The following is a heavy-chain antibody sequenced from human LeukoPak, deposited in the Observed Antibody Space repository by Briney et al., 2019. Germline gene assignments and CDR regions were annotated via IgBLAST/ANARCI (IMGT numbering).Heavy chain of an antibody. D-gene: IGHD3-10*01. CDR3: AKGYWGYYGSGSYYNDY. V-gene: IGHV3-20*04. Sequence: GGSLRLSCAASGFTFDDYGMSWVRQAPGKGLEWVSGINWNGGSTGYADSVKGRFTISRDNSKNTLYLQMNSLGAEDTAVYYCAKGYWGYYGSGSYYNDYWGQGTLVTVSS. CDR2: INWNGGST. J-gene: IGHJ4*02. CDR1: GFTFDDYG.